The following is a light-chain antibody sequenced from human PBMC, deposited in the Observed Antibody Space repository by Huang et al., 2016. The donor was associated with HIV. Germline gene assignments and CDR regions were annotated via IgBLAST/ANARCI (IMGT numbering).Light chain of an antibody. CDR1: QSLSISY. Sequence: EIVLTQSPGTLSLSPGERATLSCRPSQSLSISYLAWYQQKPGQGPRLLIYGTSTRATGIPDRFSGSGSGTDFTLTINRLEPEDFAMYYCQQYVRSPWTFGQGTKVEIK. J-gene: IGKJ1*01. V-gene: IGKV3-20*01. CDR3: QQYVRSPWT. CDR2: GTS.